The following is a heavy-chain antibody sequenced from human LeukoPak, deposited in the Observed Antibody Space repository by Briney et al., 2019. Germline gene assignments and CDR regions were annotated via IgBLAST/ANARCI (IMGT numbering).Heavy chain of an antibody. CDR1: GFTFSSYE. J-gene: IGHJ6*03. D-gene: IGHD2-2*01. Sequence: GGSLRLSCAASGFTFSSYEMNWVRQAPGKGLEWVSYISSSGSTIYYADSVKGRFTISRDNAKNSLYLQMNSLRAEDTAVYYCASEEVVPAARYYYYMDVWGKGTTVTVSS. CDR3: ASEEVVPAARYYYYMDV. CDR2: ISSSGSTI. V-gene: IGHV3-48*03.